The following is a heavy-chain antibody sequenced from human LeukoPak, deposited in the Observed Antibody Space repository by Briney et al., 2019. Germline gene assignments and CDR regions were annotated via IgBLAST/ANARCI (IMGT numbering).Heavy chain of an antibody. CDR3: ARVSGSYEDWFDP. Sequence: SETLSLTCTASGGSISSSSYYWGWIRQPPGKGLEWIGNIYYSGSTYYNPSLKSRVTISVDTSKNQFSLKLSSVTAADTAVYYCARVSGSYEDWFDPWGQGTLVTVSS. D-gene: IGHD1-26*01. CDR2: IYYSGST. CDR1: GGSISSSSYY. V-gene: IGHV4-39*07. J-gene: IGHJ5*02.